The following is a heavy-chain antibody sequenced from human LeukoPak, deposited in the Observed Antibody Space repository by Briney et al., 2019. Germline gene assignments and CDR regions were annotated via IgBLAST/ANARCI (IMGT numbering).Heavy chain of an antibody. Sequence: PSETLSLTCAVYGGSFSGYYWTWIRQPPGKGLEWIGEINHSGSTNYNPSLKSRVTMSVDTSKNQFSLKLSSVTAADTALYYCARGSGSSWYFYFDYWGQGTLVAVSS. D-gene: IGHD6-13*01. J-gene: IGHJ4*02. CDR1: GGSFSGYY. CDR2: INHSGST. CDR3: ARGSGSSWYFYFDY. V-gene: IGHV4-34*01.